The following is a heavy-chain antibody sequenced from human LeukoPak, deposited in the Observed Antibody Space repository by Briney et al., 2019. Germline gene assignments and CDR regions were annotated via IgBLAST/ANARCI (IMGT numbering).Heavy chain of an antibody. J-gene: IGHJ4*02. CDR3: ARLWFGESHFDY. CDR2: ISSSGKTI. V-gene: IGHV3-48*01. CDR1: GFSFNTYS. D-gene: IGHD3-10*01. Sequence: SGGSLRLSCAASGFSFNTYSMNWVRQAPGKGLEWVSYISSSGKTIYYADSVRGRFTISRDNSKNTLYLQMNSLRAEDTAVYYCARLWFGESHFDYWGQGTLVTVSS.